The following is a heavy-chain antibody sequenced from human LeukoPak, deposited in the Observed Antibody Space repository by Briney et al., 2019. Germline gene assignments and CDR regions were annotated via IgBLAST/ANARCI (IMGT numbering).Heavy chain of an antibody. V-gene: IGHV3-23*01. CDR3: ARGPAYDILTGYSGGGFDI. Sequence: PGGSLRLSCAASGFTFIGNAMSWVRQAPGKGLECVSGVSGSGGTTYYADSVKGRFTIARDNTVNTLYLQMNSLRAEDTAVYYCARGPAYDILTGYSGGGFDIWGQGTMVTVSS. CDR1: GFTFIGNA. J-gene: IGHJ3*02. CDR2: VSGSGGTT. D-gene: IGHD3-9*01.